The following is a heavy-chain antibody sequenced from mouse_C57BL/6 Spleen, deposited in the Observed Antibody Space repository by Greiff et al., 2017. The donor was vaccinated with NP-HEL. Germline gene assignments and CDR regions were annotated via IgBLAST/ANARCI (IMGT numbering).Heavy chain of an antibody. CDR1: GFTFSSYG. J-gene: IGHJ2*01. CDR3: ARHGEGITTVVRYFDY. Sequence: EVKLQESGGDLVKPGGSLKLSCAASGFTFSSYGMSWVRQTPDKRLEWVATISSGGSYTYYPDSVKGRFTISRDNAKNTLYLQMSSLKSEDTAMYYCARHGEGITTVVRYFDYWGQGTTLTVSS. V-gene: IGHV5-6*01. CDR2: ISSGGSYT. D-gene: IGHD1-1*01.